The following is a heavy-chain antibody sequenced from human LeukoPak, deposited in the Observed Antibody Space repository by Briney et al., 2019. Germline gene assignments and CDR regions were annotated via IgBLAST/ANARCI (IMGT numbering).Heavy chain of an antibody. Sequence: GGSLRLSCAASGFTFSSYEMNWVRQAPGKGLEWVSYISSSGSTIYYADSVKGRFTISRDNSKNTLYLQMNSLRAEDTAVYYCAKERGYRGHNWFDPWGQGTLVTVSS. CDR1: GFTFSSYE. J-gene: IGHJ5*02. D-gene: IGHD5-24*01. CDR2: ISSSGSTI. CDR3: AKERGYRGHNWFDP. V-gene: IGHV3-48*03.